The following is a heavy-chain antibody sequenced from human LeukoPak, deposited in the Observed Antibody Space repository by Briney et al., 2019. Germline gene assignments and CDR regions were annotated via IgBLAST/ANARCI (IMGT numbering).Heavy chain of an antibody. CDR1: GVSISNYF. D-gene: IGHD2-15*01. Sequence: SETLSLTCTVSGVSISNYFWSWVRQPAGKGVEWSGRIHDNGDSNHNPSLKSRVTMSLDTSRNQVFLKLASVPAADTAVYYCARAPSGCGGTCPSDHWGPGTQATVSS. J-gene: IGHJ4*02. V-gene: IGHV4-4*07. CDR3: ARAPSGCGGTCPSDH. CDR2: IHDNGDS.